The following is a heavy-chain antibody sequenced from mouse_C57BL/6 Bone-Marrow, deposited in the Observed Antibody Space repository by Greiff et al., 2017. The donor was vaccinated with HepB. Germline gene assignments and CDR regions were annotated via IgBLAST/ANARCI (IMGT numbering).Heavy chain of an antibody. D-gene: IGHD2-4*01. CDR3: AREGLPFWFAY. CDR2: ISNGGGST. CDR1: GFTFSDYY. V-gene: IGHV5-12*01. Sequence: EVKLVESGGGLVQPGGSLKLSCAASGFTFSDYYMYWVRQTPEKRLEWVAYISNGGGSTYYPDTVKGRFTISRDNAKNTLYLQMSRLKSEDTAMYYCAREGLPFWFAYWGQGTLVTVSA. J-gene: IGHJ3*01.